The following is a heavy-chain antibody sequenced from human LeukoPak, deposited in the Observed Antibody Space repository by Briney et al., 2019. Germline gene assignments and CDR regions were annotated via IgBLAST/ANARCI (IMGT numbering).Heavy chain of an antibody. D-gene: IGHD3-22*01. Sequence: SETLSLTCTVSGGSISSYYWSWIRQPPGKGLEWIGCIYYSGSTNYNPSLKSRVTISVDTSKNQFSLKLSSVTAADTAVYYCARPTYYYDSSGYYAYAFDIWGQGTMVTVSS. CDR3: ARPTYYYDSSGYYAYAFDI. CDR2: IYYSGST. J-gene: IGHJ3*02. V-gene: IGHV4-59*08. CDR1: GGSISSYY.